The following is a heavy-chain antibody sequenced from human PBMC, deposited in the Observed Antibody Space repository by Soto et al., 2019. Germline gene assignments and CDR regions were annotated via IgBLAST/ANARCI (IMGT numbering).Heavy chain of an antibody. J-gene: IGHJ5*02. CDR1: GYTFTSYD. CDR3: ARGHCSGGSCYLGGWFDP. V-gene: IGHV1-8*01. CDR2: MNPNSGNT. D-gene: IGHD2-15*01. Sequence: ASVKVSCKASGYTFTSYDINWVRQATGQGLGWMGWMNPNSGNTGYAQKFQGRVTMTRNTSISTAYMELSSLRSEDTAVYYCARGHCSGGSCYLGGWFDPWGQGTLVTVSS.